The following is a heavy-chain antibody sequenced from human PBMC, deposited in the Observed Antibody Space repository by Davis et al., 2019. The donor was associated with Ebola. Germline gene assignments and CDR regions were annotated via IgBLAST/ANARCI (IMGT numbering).Heavy chain of an antibody. D-gene: IGHD4-23*01. V-gene: IGHV1-46*01. CDR3: AREFRLDYGGYYYYYGMDV. J-gene: IGHJ6*02. Sequence: ASVTVSCKASGYTFTSYYMHWVRQAPGQGLEWMGIINPSGCSTSYAQKFQGRVTMTRDTSTSTVYMELSSLRSEDTAVYYCAREFRLDYGGYYYYYGMDVWGQGTTVTVSS. CDR2: INPSGCST. CDR1: GYTFTSYY.